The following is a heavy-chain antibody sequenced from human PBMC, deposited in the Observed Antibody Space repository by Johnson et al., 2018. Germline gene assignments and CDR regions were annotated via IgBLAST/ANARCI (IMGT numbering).Heavy chain of an antibody. CDR2: ISYDGSNK. J-gene: IGHJ3*02. CDR3: ATSGRGDTAKI. V-gene: IGHV3-30*03. Sequence: QVQLVQSGGGLVKPGGSLRLSCEASGFTFSSYGMHWVRQAPGKGLEGVAVISYDGSNKYDADSAKGRFTISRDNSKNTLYLQMNSLRVQDTAVYYCATSGRGDTAKIWGQGTMVTVSS. CDR1: GFTFSSYG. D-gene: IGHD5-18*01.